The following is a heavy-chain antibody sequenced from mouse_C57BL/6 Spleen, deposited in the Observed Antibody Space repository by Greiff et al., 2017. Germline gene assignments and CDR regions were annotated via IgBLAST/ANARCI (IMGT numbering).Heavy chain of an antibody. CDR2: IDPSDSYT. D-gene: IGHD1-1*01. V-gene: IGHV1-50*01. J-gene: IGHJ2*01. CDR1: GYTFTSYW. Sequence: QVQLKQPGAELVKPGASVKLSCKASGYTFTSYWMQWVKQRPGQGLEWIGEIDPSDSYTNYNQKFKGKATLTVDTSSSTAYMQLSSLTSEDSAVYYCARSLYYGSSYFFDYWGQGTTLTVSS. CDR3: ARSLYYGSSYFFDY.